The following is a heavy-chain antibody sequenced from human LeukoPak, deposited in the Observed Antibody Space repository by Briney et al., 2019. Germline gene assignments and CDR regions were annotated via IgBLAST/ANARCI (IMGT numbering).Heavy chain of an antibody. V-gene: IGHV4-59*13. CDR1: GASISPYY. CDR2: IFHSGTT. Sequence: PSDTLSLTCTLSGASISPYYWSWIRPPPGKGLEWIAYIFHSGTTKYNPSLKSRVAISLDTPKSQFSMKLHSVTAADTAVYYCARGGYYYLDVWGRGTTVTVSS. J-gene: IGHJ6*03. CDR3: ARGGYYYLDV.